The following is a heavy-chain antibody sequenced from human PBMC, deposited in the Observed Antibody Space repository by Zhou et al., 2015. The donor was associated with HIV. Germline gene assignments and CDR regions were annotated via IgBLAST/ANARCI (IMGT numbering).Heavy chain of an antibody. CDR1: GFNFRNYG. CDR3: AKVEKWGSRRLEYMDV. D-gene: IGHD3-16*01. CDR2: ARYDDEDK. Sequence: VQLVESGGGLVQPGRSLRLSCITSGFNFRNYGMHWVRRPPGKGLEWVAFARYDDEDKRYEESVKGRFTISRDNAKDTLYLQMNNLRREDTAIYYCAKVEKWGSRRLEYMDVWGRGTTVIVSS. V-gene: IGHV3-30*02. J-gene: IGHJ6*03.